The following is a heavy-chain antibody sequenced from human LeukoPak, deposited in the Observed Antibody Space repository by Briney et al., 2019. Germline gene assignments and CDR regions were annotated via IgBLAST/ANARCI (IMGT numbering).Heavy chain of an antibody. D-gene: IGHD1-1*01. CDR2: INNEGSDT. CDR1: GFTFSSYW. CDR3: ARGGGGNFDY. Sequence: GGSLRLSCAASGFTFSSYWMHWVRQAPGKGLVWVSRINNEGSDTIYADSVKGRFTISRDNAKNTLYLQINSLRAEETAVYYCARGGGGNFDYWGQGTLVTVSS. V-gene: IGHV3-74*01. J-gene: IGHJ4*02.